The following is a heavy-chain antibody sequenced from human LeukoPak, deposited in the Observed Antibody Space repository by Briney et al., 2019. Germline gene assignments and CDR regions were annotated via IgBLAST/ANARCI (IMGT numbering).Heavy chain of an antibody. CDR2: ISGSGGST. CDR1: GFTFSSYA. D-gene: IGHD6-19*01. CDR3: ARVWVDSSGWYPVDY. Sequence: GGSLRLSCAASGFTFSSYAMSWVRQAPGKGLEWVSAISGSGGSTYYADSVKGRFTISRDNSKNTLYLQMNSLRAEDTAVYYCARVWVDSSGWYPVDYWGQGTLVTVSS. V-gene: IGHV3-23*01. J-gene: IGHJ4*02.